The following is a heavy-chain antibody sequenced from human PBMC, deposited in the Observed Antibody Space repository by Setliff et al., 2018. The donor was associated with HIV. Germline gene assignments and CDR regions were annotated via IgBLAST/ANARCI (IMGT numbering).Heavy chain of an antibody. CDR1: GGTFSSYA. CDR3: ARDRGGGLQFLEWTGQYYMDV. J-gene: IGHJ6*03. D-gene: IGHD3-3*01. CDR2: IIPILGIA. V-gene: IGHV1-69*10. Sequence: ASVKVSCKASGGTFSSYAISWVRQAPGQGLEWMGGIIPILGIANYAQKFQGRVTLTTDTSTSTAYMELRSLRFDDTAVYYCARDRGGGLQFLEWTGQYYMDVWGKGTTVTVSS.